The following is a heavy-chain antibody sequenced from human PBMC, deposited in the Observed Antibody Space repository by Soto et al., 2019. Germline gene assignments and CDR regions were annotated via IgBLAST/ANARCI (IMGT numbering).Heavy chain of an antibody. J-gene: IGHJ6*02. CDR3: ARSQGSSTSLEIYYYYYYGMDV. D-gene: IGHD2-2*01. CDR1: GGTFSSYA. V-gene: IGHV1-69*01. CDR2: IIPISGTA. Sequence: QVQLVQSGAAVKKPGSSVKVSCKASGGTFSSYAISWVRQAPGQGLEWMGGIIPISGTANYAQKFQGRVTITADESTSTAYMELSSLRSEATAVYYCARSQGSSTSLEIYYYYYYGMDVWGQGTTVTVSS.